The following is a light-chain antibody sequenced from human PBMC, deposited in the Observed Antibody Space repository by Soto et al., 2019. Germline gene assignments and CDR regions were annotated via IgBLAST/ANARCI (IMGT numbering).Light chain of an antibody. CDR3: QQRNDWVT. V-gene: IGKV3D-20*02. Sequence: EIVLTQSPGTLSLSPGERATLSCRASQSVSSNNLAWYQHKPGQAPRLLIYGASIRATGVPATFSGSGSGTDFILTISSLEPEDSGVYYCQQRNDWVTFGGGTKVDIK. CDR1: QSVSSNN. J-gene: IGKJ4*01. CDR2: GAS.